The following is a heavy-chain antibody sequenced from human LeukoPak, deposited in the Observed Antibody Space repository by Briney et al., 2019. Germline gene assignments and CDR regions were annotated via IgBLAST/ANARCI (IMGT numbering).Heavy chain of an antibody. CDR1: GFNFSTYS. CDR3: TGESAAGGISVADY. D-gene: IGHD6-19*01. Sequence: GGSLTHSCSGSGFNFSTYSMIWLRAARGKALECFSSIISTSWSKYYADSVKGRFTISRDNAENSVYLQMNSLSDEDTAMYYCTGESAAGGISVADYWGQGTQVTVSS. CDR2: IISTSWSK. J-gene: IGHJ4*02. V-gene: IGHV3-21*01.